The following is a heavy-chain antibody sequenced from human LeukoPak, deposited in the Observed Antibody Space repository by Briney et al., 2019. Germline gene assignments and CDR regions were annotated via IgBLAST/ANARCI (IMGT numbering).Heavy chain of an antibody. CDR1: GGSISSSNYY. D-gene: IGHD1-1*01. V-gene: IGHV4-39*01. J-gene: IGHJ4*02. Sequence: SETLSLTCTVSGGSISSSNYYWGWIRQPPGKGLEWIGSIYYSGSTYYNPSLKSRVTISVDTSKNQFSLKLSSVTAADTAVYYCALQYTGNRDCWGQGTLVTVSS. CDR3: ALQYTGNRDC. CDR2: IYYSGST.